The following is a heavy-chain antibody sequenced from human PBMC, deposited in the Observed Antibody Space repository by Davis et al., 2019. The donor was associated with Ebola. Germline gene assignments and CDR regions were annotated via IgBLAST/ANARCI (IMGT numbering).Heavy chain of an antibody. V-gene: IGHV3-23*01. Sequence: PGGSLRLSCAASGFTFSSYAMSWVRQAPGKGLEWVSAISVSGGSTFYADSVKGRFTISRDNSKNTLYLQMNSLRAEDTAVFYCAKRATVKVAGANYYNAMDVWGKGTTVTVSS. CDR3: AKRATVKVAGANYYNAMDV. J-gene: IGHJ6*04. CDR2: ISVSGGST. CDR1: GFTFSSYA. D-gene: IGHD6-19*01.